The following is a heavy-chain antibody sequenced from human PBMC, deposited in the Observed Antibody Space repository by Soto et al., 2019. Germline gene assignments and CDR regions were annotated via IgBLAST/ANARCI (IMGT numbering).Heavy chain of an antibody. V-gene: IGHV3-74*01. CDR3: ARLLAVAGTNY. CDR2: INPDGSST. Sequence: EVQLVESGGGFVQPGGSLRLSCAASGFTFSSYWMHWVRQAPGKGLVWVSRINPDGSSTSYADSVKGRFTISRDNAKNTLYLQMDNLGFEDTAVYFCARLLAVAGTNYWGQGTLVTVSS. D-gene: IGHD6-19*01. CDR1: GFTFSSYW. J-gene: IGHJ4*02.